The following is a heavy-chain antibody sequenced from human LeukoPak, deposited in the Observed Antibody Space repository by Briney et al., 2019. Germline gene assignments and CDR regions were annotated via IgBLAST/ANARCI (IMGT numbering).Heavy chain of an antibody. J-gene: IGHJ4*02. Sequence: GGSLRLSCAASGFRFSGYVMHWVRQAPGKGLEWVALISYDGSNKYYGDSVKGRFTISRDNSKNTLSLEMSSLRGDDTVLYYCARDSGGSLFDLWGQGTLVIVSS. CDR2: ISYDGSNK. D-gene: IGHD6-19*01. CDR1: GFRFSGYV. CDR3: ARDSGGSLFDL. V-gene: IGHV3-30*03.